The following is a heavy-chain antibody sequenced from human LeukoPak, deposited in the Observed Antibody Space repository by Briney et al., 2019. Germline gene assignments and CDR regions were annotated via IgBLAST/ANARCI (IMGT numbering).Heavy chain of an antibody. J-gene: IGHJ6*03. Sequence: GGSLRLSCAASGFTFSSYSMNWVRQAPGKGLEWVSYISSSSSTVYYADSVKGRFTISRDNAKNSLYLQMNSLRAEDTAVYYCARDSSSSPDSYYYYYMDVWGKGTTVTVS. V-gene: IGHV3-48*04. CDR1: GFTFSSYS. CDR2: ISSSSSTV. D-gene: IGHD6-6*01. CDR3: ARDSSSSPDSYYYYYMDV.